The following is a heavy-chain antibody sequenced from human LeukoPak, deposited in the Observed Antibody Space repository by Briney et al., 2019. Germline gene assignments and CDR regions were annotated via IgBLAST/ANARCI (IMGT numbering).Heavy chain of an antibody. V-gene: IGHV1-69*05. Sequence: SVKVSCKASGGTFSSYAISWVRQAPGQGLEWMGGIIPIFGTANYAQKFQGRVTITTDESTSTAYMELRSLRSEDTAVYYCARDSSSWYATGSRYYYYYYMDVWGKGTMVTVSS. J-gene: IGHJ6*03. CDR2: IIPIFGTA. CDR3: ARDSSSWYATGSRYYYYYYMDV. D-gene: IGHD6-13*01. CDR1: GGTFSSYA.